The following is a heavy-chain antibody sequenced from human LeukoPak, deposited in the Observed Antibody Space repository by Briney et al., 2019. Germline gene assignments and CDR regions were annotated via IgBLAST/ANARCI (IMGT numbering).Heavy chain of an antibody. J-gene: IGHJ6*03. Sequence: GASVKVSCKASGGTFSSYAISRVRQAPGQGLEWMGGIIPIFGTANYAQKFQGRVTITTDESTSTAYMELSSLRSEDTAVYYCAQGVVVPAADYYYYYMDVWGKGTTVTVSS. CDR3: AQGVVVPAADYYYYYMDV. D-gene: IGHD2-2*01. CDR1: GGTFSSYA. CDR2: IIPIFGTA. V-gene: IGHV1-69*05.